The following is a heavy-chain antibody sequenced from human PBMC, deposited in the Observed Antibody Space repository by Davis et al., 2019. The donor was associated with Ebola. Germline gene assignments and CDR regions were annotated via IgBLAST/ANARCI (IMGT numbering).Heavy chain of an antibody. CDR1: GYTFTSYG. D-gene: IGHD1-26*01. CDR2: ISAYNGNT. J-gene: IGHJ6*02. Sequence: ASVKVSCKASGYTFTSYGISWVRQAPGQGLEWMGWISAYNGNTNYAQKLQGRVTMTTDTSTSTAYMELRSLRSDDTAVYYCARVVGAILEQYYYYGMDVWGQGTTVTVSS. CDR3: ARVVGAILEQYYYYGMDV. V-gene: IGHV1-18*01.